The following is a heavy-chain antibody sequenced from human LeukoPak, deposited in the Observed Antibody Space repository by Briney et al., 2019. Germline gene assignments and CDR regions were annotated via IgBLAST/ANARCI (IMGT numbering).Heavy chain of an antibody. V-gene: IGHV3-53*04. Sequence: GGSLRLSCAASGSTVSTNCMTWVRQAPGKGLEWVSTIYSGGTTYYADSVMGRFTISRHNSRNTLYLQMNSLRAEDTAVYYCARVDTVMAYYFDLWGQGTLVTVSS. J-gene: IGHJ4*02. CDR2: IYSGGTT. D-gene: IGHD5-18*01. CDR1: GSTVSTNC. CDR3: ARVDTVMAYYFDL.